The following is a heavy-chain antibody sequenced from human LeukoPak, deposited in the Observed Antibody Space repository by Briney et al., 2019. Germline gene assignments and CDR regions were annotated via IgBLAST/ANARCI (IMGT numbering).Heavy chain of an antibody. CDR1: SGSFSGYY. CDR3: ARDRLDTWIRVERFDP. D-gene: IGHD5-18*01. CDR2: IYYSGST. Sequence: PSETLSLTCAVYSGSFSGYYWSWIRQPPGKGLEWIGSIYYSGSTYYNPSLKSRVTISVDTSKNQFSLKLSSVTAADTAVYYCARDRLDTWIRVERFDPWGQGTLVTVSS. J-gene: IGHJ5*02. V-gene: IGHV4-34*01.